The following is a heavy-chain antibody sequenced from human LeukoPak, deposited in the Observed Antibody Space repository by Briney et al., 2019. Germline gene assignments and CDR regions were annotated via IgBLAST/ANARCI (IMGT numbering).Heavy chain of an antibody. Sequence: PGGSLRLSCAASGFTFSSYGMNWVRQAPGKGLEWVSYISSSSSTIYYADSVKGRFTISRDNAKNSLYLQMNSLRAEDTAVYYCARGGRAVSLDYWGQGTLVTVSS. CDR2: ISSSSSTI. CDR3: ARGGRAVSLDY. CDR1: GFTFSSYG. J-gene: IGHJ4*02. V-gene: IGHV3-48*01. D-gene: IGHD2-8*01.